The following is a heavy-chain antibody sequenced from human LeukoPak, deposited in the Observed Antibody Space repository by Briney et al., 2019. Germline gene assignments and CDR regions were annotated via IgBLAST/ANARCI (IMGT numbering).Heavy chain of an antibody. CDR3: ARASRTTYYYGSGSRKYQYPFDY. CDR1: GYTFTSYG. J-gene: IGHJ4*02. V-gene: IGHV1-18*01. D-gene: IGHD3-10*01. Sequence: ASVKVSCKASGYTFTSYGISWVRQAPGQGLEWMGWISAYNGNTNYAQKLQGRVTMTTDTSTSTAYMELRSLRSDDTAVYYCARASRTTYYYGSGSRKYQYPFDYWGQGTLVTVSS. CDR2: ISAYNGNT.